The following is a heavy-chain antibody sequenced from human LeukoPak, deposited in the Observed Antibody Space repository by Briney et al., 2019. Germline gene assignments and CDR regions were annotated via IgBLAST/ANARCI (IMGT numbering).Heavy chain of an antibody. Sequence: PSETLSLTCTVSGGSISSYYWSWIRQPPGKGLEWIGYIYYSGSTNYNPSLRSRVTISVDTSKNQFSLKLSSLTAADTAVYYCARLMNIAAADYWGQGTLVTVSS. CDR2: IYYSGST. CDR3: ARLMNIAAADY. J-gene: IGHJ4*02. D-gene: IGHD2/OR15-2a*01. CDR1: GGSISSYY. V-gene: IGHV4-59*01.